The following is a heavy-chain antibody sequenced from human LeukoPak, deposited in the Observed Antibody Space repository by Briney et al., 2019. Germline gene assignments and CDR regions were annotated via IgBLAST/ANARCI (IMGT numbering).Heavy chain of an antibody. V-gene: IGHV4-59*12. CDR2: IYYSEST. CDR3: AREDRGAVAGAVNYYYYYMDV. J-gene: IGHJ6*03. CDR1: GGSISSYY. Sequence: SETLSLTCTVSGGSISSYYWSWIRQPPGKGLEWIGYIYYSESTNYNPSLKSRVTISVDTSKNQFSLKLSSVTAADTAVYYCAREDRGAVAGAVNYYYYYMDVWGKGTTVTISS. D-gene: IGHD6-19*01.